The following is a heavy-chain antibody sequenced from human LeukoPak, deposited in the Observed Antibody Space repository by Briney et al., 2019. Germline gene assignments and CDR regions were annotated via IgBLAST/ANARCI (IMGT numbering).Heavy chain of an antibody. CDR3: ARAPSGLRFYYFDY. V-gene: IGHV4-59*12. Sequence: LETLSLTCTVSGGSISLYYWSWIRQPPGKGLEWIGYIYYSGVSVSTNYNPSLNGRVTISVDTSKNQFSLKLSSVTAADTAVYYCARAPSGLRFYYFDYWGQGTLVTVSS. CDR2: IYYSGVSVST. CDR1: GGSISLYY. J-gene: IGHJ4*02. D-gene: IGHD5-12*01.